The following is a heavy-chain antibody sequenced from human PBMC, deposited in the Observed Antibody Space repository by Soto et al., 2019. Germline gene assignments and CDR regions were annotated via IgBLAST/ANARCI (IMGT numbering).Heavy chain of an antibody. CDR3: AAVPTYYDFWSGYFTNYYYYGMDV. CDR2: IVVGSGNT. D-gene: IGHD3-3*01. V-gene: IGHV1-58*01. Sequence: ASVKVSCKASGFTFTSSAVQWVRQARGQRLEWIGWIVVGSGNTNYAQKFQERVTITRDMSTSTAYMELSSLRSEDTAVYYCAAVPTYYDFWSGYFTNYYYYGMDVWGQGTTVTVSS. CDR1: GFTFTSSA. J-gene: IGHJ6*02.